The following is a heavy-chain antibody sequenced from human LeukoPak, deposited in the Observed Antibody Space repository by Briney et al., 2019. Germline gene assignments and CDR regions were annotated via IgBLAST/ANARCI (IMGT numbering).Heavy chain of an antibody. V-gene: IGHV3-21*01. CDR3: ARGLPLGYCSSTSCPLIY. CDR1: GFTFSSYS. CDR2: ISSSSSYI. D-gene: IGHD2-2*01. J-gene: IGHJ4*02. Sequence: GGSLRLSCAASGFTFSSYSMNWVRQAPGKGLEWVSSISSSSSYIYYTDSVKGRFTISRDNAKNSLYLQMNSLRAEDTAVYYCARGLPLGYCSSTSCPLIYWGQGTLVTVSS.